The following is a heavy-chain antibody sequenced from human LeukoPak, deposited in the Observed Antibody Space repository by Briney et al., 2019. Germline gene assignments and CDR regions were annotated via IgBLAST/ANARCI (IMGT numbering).Heavy chain of an antibody. V-gene: IGHV4-61*02. CDR2: IYTSGST. D-gene: IGHD1-26*01. CDR3: ARVGRDRGYYFDY. CDR1: GGSISSGSYY. Sequence: SQTLSLTCTVSGGSISSGSYYWSWIRQPAGKGLEWIGRIYTSGSTNYNPSLKSRVTIAVDTSKNQFSLKLSSVTAADTAVYYCARVGRDRGYYFDYWGQGTLVTVSS. J-gene: IGHJ4*02.